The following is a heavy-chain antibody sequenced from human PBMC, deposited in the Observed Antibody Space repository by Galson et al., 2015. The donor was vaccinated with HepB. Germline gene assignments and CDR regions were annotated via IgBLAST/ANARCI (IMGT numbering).Heavy chain of an antibody. CDR1: GGSISSSNW. J-gene: IGHJ4*02. CDR3: ARERGAAASFDY. Sequence: LSLTCAVSGGSISSSNWWSWVRQPPGKGLEWIGEINHSGSTNYNPSLKSRVTISVDTSKNQFSLKLSSVTAADTAVYYCARERGAAASFDYWGQGTLVTVSS. V-gene: IGHV4-4*02. D-gene: IGHD2-2*01. CDR2: INHSGST.